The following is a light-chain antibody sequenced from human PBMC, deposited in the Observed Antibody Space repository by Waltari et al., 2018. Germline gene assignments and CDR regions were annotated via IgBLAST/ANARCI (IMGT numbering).Light chain of an antibody. CDR2: DDS. CDR3: QVWDSSGDLLVI. V-gene: IGLV3-21*02. Sequence: SYVLTQPRSVSVAPGQTARITCGGDNIEAKSVHWYQQKPGQAPVVVVFDDSDRPSGIPERFSGANSGNTATLTISRVEGGDEADYFCQVWDSSGDLLVIFGGGTKLTVL. J-gene: IGLJ2*01. CDR1: NIEAKS.